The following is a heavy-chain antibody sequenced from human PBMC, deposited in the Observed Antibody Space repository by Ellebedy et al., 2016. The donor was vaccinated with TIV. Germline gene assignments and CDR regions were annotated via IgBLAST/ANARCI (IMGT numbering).Heavy chain of an antibody. V-gene: IGHV3-66*01. CDR3: ARDGGSYCGGDCYSFGLDC. CDR1: GFSFFNAW. D-gene: IGHD2-21*02. Sequence: GGSLRLSCGGSGFSFFNAWMSWVRQAPGKGLEWVSVIYSGGSTYYADSVKGRFTISRDNSKNTLYLQMNSLRAEDTAVYYCARDGGSYCGGDCYSFGLDCWGQGTLVTVSS. J-gene: IGHJ4*02. CDR2: IYSGGST.